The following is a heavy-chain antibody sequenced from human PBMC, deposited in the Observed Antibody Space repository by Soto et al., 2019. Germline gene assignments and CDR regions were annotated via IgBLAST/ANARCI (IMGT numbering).Heavy chain of an antibody. Sequence: QVQLQESGPGLVKPSQTLSLTCTVSGGSISSGGYYWSWLRQHPGKGLEWIGYIYYSGSTYYNPSLKSRVTILVDTSKNPFSQTLSSVTAADTAVYYCAGDQAGLSYYFDYCGQGTLVTVSS. V-gene: IGHV4-31*03. CDR3: AGDQAGLSYYFDY. CDR1: GGSISSGGYY. D-gene: IGHD3-16*02. CDR2: IYYSGST. J-gene: IGHJ4*02.